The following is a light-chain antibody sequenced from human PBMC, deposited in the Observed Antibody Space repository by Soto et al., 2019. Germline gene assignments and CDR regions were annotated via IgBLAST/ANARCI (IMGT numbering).Light chain of an antibody. CDR1: QTISSW. CDR2: KAS. J-gene: IGKJ5*01. Sequence: DIQMTQSPSTLSGSVGDRVTITCRASQTISSWLAWYQQKPGKAPKLLIYKASTLKSGVPSRFSGSGSGTEFTLTISSLQPEDVATYFCQQSYRTPITFGQGTRLEI. CDR3: QQSYRTPIT. V-gene: IGKV1-5*03.